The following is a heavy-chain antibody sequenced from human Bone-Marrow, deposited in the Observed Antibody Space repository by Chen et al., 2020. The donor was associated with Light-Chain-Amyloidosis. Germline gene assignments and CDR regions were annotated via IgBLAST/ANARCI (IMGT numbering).Heavy chain of an antibody. CDR3: ARGGYYYDSSGYQPPGFSWGYYYYYGMDV. D-gene: IGHD3-22*01. Sequence: GFTFISYAMHWVRQAPGKGLEWVAVISYDGSNKYYADSVKGRFTISRDNSKNTLYLQMNSLRAEDTAVYYCARGGYYYDSSGYQPPGFSWGYYYYYGMDVWGQGTTVTVSS. CDR1: GFTFISYA. V-gene: IGHV3-30-3*01. J-gene: IGHJ6*02. CDR2: ISYDGSNK.